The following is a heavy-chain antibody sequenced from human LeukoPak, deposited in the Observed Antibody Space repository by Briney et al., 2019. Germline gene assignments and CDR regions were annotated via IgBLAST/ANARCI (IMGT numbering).Heavy chain of an antibody. V-gene: IGHV1-69*01. Sequence: ASVKVSCKASGGTFSSYAISWVRQAPGQGLEWMGGIIPIFGTANYAQKFQGRVTITADESTSTAYMELSSPRSEDTAVYYCARATVTTMVYAFDIWGQGTMVTVSS. J-gene: IGHJ3*02. CDR2: IIPIFGTA. CDR3: ARATVTTMVYAFDI. CDR1: GGTFSSYA. D-gene: IGHD4-17*01.